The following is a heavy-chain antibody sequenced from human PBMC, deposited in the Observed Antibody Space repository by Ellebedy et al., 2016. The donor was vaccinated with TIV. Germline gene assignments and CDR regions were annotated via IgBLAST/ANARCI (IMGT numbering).Heavy chain of an antibody. CDR2: ISYDGSNK. CDR1: GFTFSSYG. V-gene: IGHV3-30*03. Sequence: GESLKISCAASGFTFSSYGMHWVRQAPGKGLEWVAVISYDGSNKYYADSVKGRFTISRDNSNNTLYLQMNSLRAEDTAVYYCARDLTGYCSGGSCYSGSFDIWGQGTMVTVSS. CDR3: ARDLTGYCSGGSCYSGSFDI. D-gene: IGHD2-15*01. J-gene: IGHJ3*02.